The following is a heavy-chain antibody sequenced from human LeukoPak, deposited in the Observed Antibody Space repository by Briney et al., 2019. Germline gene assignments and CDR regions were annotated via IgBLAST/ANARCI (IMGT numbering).Heavy chain of an antibody. Sequence: ASVKVPCKASGYTFTSYGISWVRQAPGQGLEWMGWISAYNGNTNYAQKLQGRVTMTTDTSTSTAYMELRSLRSDDTAVYYCAREFIRDYCSSTSCYYYYYYGMDVWGQGTTVTVSS. CDR3: AREFIRDYCSSTSCYYYYYYGMDV. J-gene: IGHJ6*02. CDR2: ISAYNGNT. D-gene: IGHD2-2*01. CDR1: GYTFTSYG. V-gene: IGHV1-18*01.